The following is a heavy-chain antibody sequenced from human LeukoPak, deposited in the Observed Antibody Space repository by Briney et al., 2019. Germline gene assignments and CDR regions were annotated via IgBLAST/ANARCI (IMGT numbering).Heavy chain of an antibody. J-gene: IGHJ4*02. CDR3: ARNEDYSIALYY. Sequence: ASVKVSCKASGYTFTSYGINWVRQAPGQGLEWMGWISTYSGTTNYAQKLQGRVTMTTDTSTTTAFMELRSLRSDDTAVYYCARNEDYSIALYYWGQGTLVTVSS. D-gene: IGHD4-11*01. CDR2: ISTYSGTT. V-gene: IGHV1-18*01. CDR1: GYTFTSYG.